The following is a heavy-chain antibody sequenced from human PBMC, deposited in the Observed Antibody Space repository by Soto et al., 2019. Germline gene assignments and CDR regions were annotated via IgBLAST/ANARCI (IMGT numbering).Heavy chain of an antibody. V-gene: IGHV1-2*04. CDR2: INPNSGGT. J-gene: IGHJ6*02. CDR1: GYTFTGYY. CDR3: AREPLAVASNVRVSYYYGMYV. Sequence: QVQLVQSGAEVKKPGASVKVSCKASGYTFTGYYMHWVRQAPGQGLEWMGWINPNSGGTNYAQKFQGWVTMTRDTSISTAYMELSRLRSDDTAVYYFAREPLAVASNVRVSYYYGMYVWGQGTTVTVSS. D-gene: IGHD6-19*01.